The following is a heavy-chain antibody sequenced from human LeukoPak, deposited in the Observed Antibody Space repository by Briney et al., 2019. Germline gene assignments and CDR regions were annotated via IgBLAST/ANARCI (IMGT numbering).Heavy chain of an antibody. V-gene: IGHV3-49*03. CDR1: GFTFGDYA. J-gene: IGHJ5*01. D-gene: IGHD6-13*01. CDR2: IRSKAYGGTT. CDR3: TRDRSGYSSSWYES. Sequence: GGSLRLSCTASGFTFGDYAMSWFRQAPGKGLEWVGFIRSKAYGGTTEYAASVKGRYTISRDDSKSIAYLQMNSLKTEDTAVYYCTRDRSGYSSSWYESWGQGTLVTVSS.